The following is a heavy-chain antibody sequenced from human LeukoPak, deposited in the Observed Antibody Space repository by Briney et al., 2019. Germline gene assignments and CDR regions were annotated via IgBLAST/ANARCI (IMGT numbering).Heavy chain of an antibody. J-gene: IGHJ5*02. CDR3: AKDHAQFEDSYNWFDP. CDR2: ISASGANT. D-gene: IGHD3-10*01. Sequence: GGSLRLSCAASGFIFRDYAMSWVRQAPGKGLEWVSSISASGANTYYAESVKGRFTISRDNFEKTLYLQMDSLRAEDTAVYYCAKDHAQFEDSYNWFDPWGQGTLVTVSS. CDR1: GFIFRDYA. V-gene: IGHV3-23*01.